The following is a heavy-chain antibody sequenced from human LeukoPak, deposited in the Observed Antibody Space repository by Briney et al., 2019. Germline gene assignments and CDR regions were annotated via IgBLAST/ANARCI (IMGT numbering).Heavy chain of an antibody. CDR2: IKQDGSEK. Sequence: PGGSLRLSCAASGFTFSSYWMSWVRQAPGKGLEWVANIKQDGSEKYYVDSVKGRFTISRDNAKNSLYLQMNSLRAEDTAVYYCARAVAGIIPPKRVFDYWGQGTLVTVSS. V-gene: IGHV3-7*01. D-gene: IGHD6-19*01. J-gene: IGHJ4*02. CDR3: ARAVAGIIPPKRVFDY. CDR1: GFTFSSYW.